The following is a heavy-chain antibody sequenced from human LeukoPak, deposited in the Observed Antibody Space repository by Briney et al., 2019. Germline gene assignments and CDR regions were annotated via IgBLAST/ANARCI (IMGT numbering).Heavy chain of an antibody. J-gene: IGHJ2*01. V-gene: IGHV3-23*01. CDR2: ISGSATT. Sequence: GGSLRLSCAASGFTFSSYAMSWVRQAPGKGLEWVSAISGSATTYYADSVRGRFIISRDNSKNTLYLQMNSLRAEDTAVYYCAKGFYGSRYWYFDRWGRGTPVTVSS. CDR3: AKGFYGSRYWYFDR. CDR1: GFTFSSYA. D-gene: IGHD3-10*01.